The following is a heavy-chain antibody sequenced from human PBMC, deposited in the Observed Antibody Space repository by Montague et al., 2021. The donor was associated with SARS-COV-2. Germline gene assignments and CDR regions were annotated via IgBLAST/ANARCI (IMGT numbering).Heavy chain of an antibody. CDR1: GFTVSNYY. CDR2: IYIGGIT. CDR3: AREPAVGGEYYFDH. J-gene: IGHJ4*02. V-gene: IGHV3-66*01. D-gene: IGHD6-19*01. Sequence: SLSLSCAASGFTVSNYYMSWVRQAPGKGLEWVSVIYIGGITYYADSVKGRFVISRDNSKNMLSLQMNSLRAEDTALYYCAREPAVGGEYYFDHWGQGTLVTVSS.